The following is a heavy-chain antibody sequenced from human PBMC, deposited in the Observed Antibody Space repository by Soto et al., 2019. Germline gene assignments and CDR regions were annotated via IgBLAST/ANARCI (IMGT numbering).Heavy chain of an antibody. Sequence: GGSLRLSCAASGFTFSSYAMSWVRQAPGKGLEWVSAISGSGGSTYYADSVKGRFTISRDNSKNTLYLHMNSLRAEDTAVYYCAGRNDFWSGYYSPNYYYYGMDVWGQGTTVTVSS. CDR1: GFTFSSYA. J-gene: IGHJ6*02. CDR2: ISGSGGST. CDR3: AGRNDFWSGYYSPNYYYYGMDV. V-gene: IGHV3-23*01. D-gene: IGHD3-3*01.